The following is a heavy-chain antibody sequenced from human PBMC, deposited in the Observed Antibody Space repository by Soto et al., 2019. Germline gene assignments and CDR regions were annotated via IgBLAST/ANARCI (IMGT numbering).Heavy chain of an antibody. CDR2: ISWNSGSI. CDR3: AKDRETTGGTLYYFDH. D-gene: IGHD1-26*01. J-gene: IGHJ4*02. V-gene: IGHV3-9*01. Sequence: EVQLVESGGGLVQPGRSLRLSCAASGFTFDDYAMHWVRQAPGKGLEWVSGISWNSGSIGYSDSVKGRFTISRDNAKNSLYLQMNRLRAEDTALYYCAKDRETTGGTLYYFDHWGQGTLVTV. CDR1: GFTFDDYA.